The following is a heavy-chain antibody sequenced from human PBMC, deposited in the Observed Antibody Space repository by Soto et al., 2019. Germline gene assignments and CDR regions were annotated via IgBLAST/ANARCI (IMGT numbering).Heavy chain of an antibody. D-gene: IGHD3-10*01. J-gene: IGHJ5*02. CDR1: GCSISRYY. CDR2: IYYSGST. CDR3: ARELFGRSVWFDP. V-gene: IGHV4-59*01. Sequence: SETLSLTCTVSGCSISRYYWSWVRQPPGKGLEWIGYIYYSGSTNYNPSLKSRVTISVDTSRNQFSLKLSSVTAADTAVYYCARELFGRSVWFDPWGQGTLVTVSS.